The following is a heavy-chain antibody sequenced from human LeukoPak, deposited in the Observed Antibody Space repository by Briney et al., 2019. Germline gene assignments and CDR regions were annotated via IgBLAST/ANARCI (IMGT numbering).Heavy chain of an antibody. V-gene: IGHV3-48*04. Sequence: PGGSLRLSCAASEFTFSCCSMTWVRQAPGKGLEWVSYITSSSSSINYADSVKGRFTISRDNAKNSLYLQMDGLRAEDTAVYYCARGRAGYYFDYWGQGTLVTVSS. J-gene: IGHJ4*02. CDR3: ARGRAGYYFDY. CDR1: EFTFSCCS. CDR2: ITSSSSSI. D-gene: IGHD6-19*01.